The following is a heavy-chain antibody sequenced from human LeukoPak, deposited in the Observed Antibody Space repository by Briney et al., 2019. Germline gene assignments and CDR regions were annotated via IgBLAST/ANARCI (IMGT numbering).Heavy chain of an antibody. V-gene: IGHV3-74*01. J-gene: IGHJ3*02. CDR3: ARWGGGYSYGPTDDAFDI. Sequence: GGSLRLSCAASGFTFSSLWMHWVRQAPGKGLVWVSRINSDGKITIYADSVKGRFTISRDNAKNTLYLQMNSLRAEDTAVYYCARWGGGYSYGPTDDAFDIWGQGTMVTVSS. CDR2: INSDGKIT. D-gene: IGHD5-18*01. CDR1: GFTFSSLW.